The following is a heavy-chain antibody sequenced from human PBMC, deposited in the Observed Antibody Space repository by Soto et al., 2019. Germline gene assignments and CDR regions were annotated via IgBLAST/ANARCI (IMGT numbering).Heavy chain of an antibody. J-gene: IGHJ6*02. V-gene: IGHV1-18*04. CDR1: GYNFTNYD. CDR2: INSYSGKT. CDR3: ARKPLAVGGLSYYGMDV. Sequence: QAHLVQSGAEVKKPGASVKVSCKACGYNFTNYDVNSVRQTPGHGLEWMGWINSYSGKTDYAQKFQGRVPLPTDTSTTTAYMELRSRRSDDTAVYYCARKPLAVGGLSYYGMDVWGQGTTVTVSS. D-gene: IGHD6-19*01.